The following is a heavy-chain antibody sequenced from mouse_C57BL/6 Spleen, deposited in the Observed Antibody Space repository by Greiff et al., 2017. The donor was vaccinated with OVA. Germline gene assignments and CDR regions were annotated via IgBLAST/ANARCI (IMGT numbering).Heavy chain of an antibody. D-gene: IGHD1-1*01. CDR1: GFTFSSYA. V-gene: IGHV5-9-1*02. J-gene: IGHJ3*01. CDR2: ISSGGDYI. Sequence: EVQRVESGEGLVKPGGSLKLSCAASGFTFSSYAMSWVRQTPEKRLEWVAYISSGGDYIYYADTVKGRFTISRDNARNTLYLQMSSLKSEDTAMYYCTRDYYGSSHFAYWGQGTLVTVSA. CDR3: TRDYYGSSHFAY.